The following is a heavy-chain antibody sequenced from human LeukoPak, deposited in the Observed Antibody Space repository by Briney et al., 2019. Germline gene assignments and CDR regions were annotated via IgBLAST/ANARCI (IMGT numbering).Heavy chain of an antibody. CDR2: INPNSGGT. D-gene: IGHD3-9*01. V-gene: IGHV1-2*02. CDR3: ARRFVNYDIFSGPIFDY. J-gene: IGHJ4*02. Sequence: ASVKVSCKASGYTFTGYFMHWVRQAPGQGLEWMGWINPNSGGTNYAQKLQGRVTMTTDTSTSTAYMELRSLRSDDTAVYYCARRFVNYDIFSGPIFDYWGQGTLVTVSS. CDR1: GYTFTGYF.